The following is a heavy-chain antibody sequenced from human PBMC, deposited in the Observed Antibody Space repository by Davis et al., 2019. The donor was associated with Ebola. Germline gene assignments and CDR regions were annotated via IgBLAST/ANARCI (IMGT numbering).Heavy chain of an antibody. Sequence: ASVKVSCKASGYTFTSYYMHWVRQAPGQGLEWMGIINPSGDSTSYAQKFQGRVTMTRDTSTSTVYMELSSLRSEDTAVYYCARESFSSGSYYTGYYYYGMDVWGQGTTVTVSS. CDR2: INPSGDST. V-gene: IGHV1-46*01. D-gene: IGHD3-10*01. J-gene: IGHJ6*02. CDR3: ARESFSSGSYYTGYYYYGMDV. CDR1: GYTFTSYY.